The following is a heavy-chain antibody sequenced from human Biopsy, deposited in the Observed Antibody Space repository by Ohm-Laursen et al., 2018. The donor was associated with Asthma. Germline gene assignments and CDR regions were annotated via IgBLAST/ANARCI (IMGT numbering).Heavy chain of an antibody. V-gene: IGHV4-31*03. CDR2: IYYSGST. J-gene: IGHJ4*02. Sequence: TLSLTCTVSYGSITSGGYYWTWIRQHPGKGLEWIGFIYYSGSTYYNPSLKSRVSISIDTSKNQFSLKLSSGTAADTAVYYCARAQDYYDSRGYYRSFDYWGQGTLVTVSP. D-gene: IGHD3-22*01. CDR3: ARAQDYYDSRGYYRSFDY. CDR1: YGSITSGGYY.